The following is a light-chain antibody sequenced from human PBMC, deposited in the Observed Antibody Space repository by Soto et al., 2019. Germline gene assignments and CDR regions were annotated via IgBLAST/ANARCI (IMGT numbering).Light chain of an antibody. CDR2: DNS. CDR1: SSNIGACYD. V-gene: IGLV1-40*01. J-gene: IGLJ1*01. Sequence: QSVLTQPPSVSGAPGQRVTISCTGSSSNIGACYDVHWYQQLPGTAPKLLIYDNSNRPSGVPDRFSGSKSGNTASLTISGLQAEDEADYYCCSYAGSYYYVFGTGTKVTVL. CDR3: CSYAGSYYYV.